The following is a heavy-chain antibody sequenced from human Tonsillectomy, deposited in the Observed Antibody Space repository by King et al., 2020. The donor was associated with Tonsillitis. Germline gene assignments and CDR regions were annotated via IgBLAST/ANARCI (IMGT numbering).Heavy chain of an antibody. D-gene: IGHD5-18*01. J-gene: IGHJ4*02. CDR1: GFSVSMKY. CDR3: STGGGNGYRFEAYFDY. CDR2: SYSSGST. Sequence: VQLVESGGGLIQPGGSLRLSCAGSGFSVSMKYMSWVRQAPGKGLEWVSVSYSSGSTYYADSVKGRFTISRDNSKNTLYLQMTSLRVEDTAVYYCSTGGGNGYRFEAYFDYWGQGTLVTVSS. V-gene: IGHV3-53*01.